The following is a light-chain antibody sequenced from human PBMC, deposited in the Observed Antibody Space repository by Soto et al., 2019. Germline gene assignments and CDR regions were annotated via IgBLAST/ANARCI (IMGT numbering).Light chain of an antibody. J-gene: IGKJ1*01. CDR2: GAS. Sequence: EIVLTQSPGTLSLSPGERATLSCRASQSVSNSYLAWYQQKPGQAPRLLIYGASSRATGIPDRFSGSVSGTDFTLTISSLQPEDVATYYCQKYNSAPHTFGQGTKVDIK. CDR3: QKYNSAPHT. CDR1: QSVSNSY. V-gene: IGKV3-20*01.